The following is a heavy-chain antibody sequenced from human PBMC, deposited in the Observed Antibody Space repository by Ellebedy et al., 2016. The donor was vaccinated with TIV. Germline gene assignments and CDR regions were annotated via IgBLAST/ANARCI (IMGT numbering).Heavy chain of an antibody. CDR3: ARDKGITIFGMVNNLFDP. D-gene: IGHD3-3*01. J-gene: IGHJ5*02. Sequence: GGSLRLSCAASGFTFSSYAMHWVRQAPGKGLEWVAVISYDGSNEYYADSVKGRFTISRDNSKNTLYLQMNSLRAGDTAMYYCARDKGITIFGMVNNLFDPWGQGTLVTVSS. V-gene: IGHV3-30-3*01. CDR1: GFTFSSYA. CDR2: ISYDGSNE.